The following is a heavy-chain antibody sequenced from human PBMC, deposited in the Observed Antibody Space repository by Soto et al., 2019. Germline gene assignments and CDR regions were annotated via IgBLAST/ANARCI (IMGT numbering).Heavy chain of an antibody. CDR1: GGSISSGGYY. D-gene: IGHD3-3*01. J-gene: IGHJ4*02. CDR3: ARDSSVIRFFTR. Sequence: QVQLQESGPGLVKPSQTLSLTCTVSGGSISSGGYYWSWIRQHPGKGLEWIGYIYYSGSTYYNPSLKSRVTISVDTSKDQFPLKLRSGTAADTAVYYCARDSSVIRFFTRRGQGTLVTVYS. V-gene: IGHV4-31*03. CDR2: IYYSGST.